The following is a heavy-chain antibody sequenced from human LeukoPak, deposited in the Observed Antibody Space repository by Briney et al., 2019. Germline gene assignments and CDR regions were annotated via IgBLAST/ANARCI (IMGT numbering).Heavy chain of an antibody. CDR2: ISSSSSYI. Sequence: GGSLRLSGAASGFTFSDYYMSWIRKAPGKGLDWSSSISSSSSYIYYADSVKGRFTISRDNAKNSLYLQMNSLRAEDTAVYYCARGPPSSSWYVWFDPWGQGTLVTVSS. CDR1: GFTFSDYY. D-gene: IGHD6-13*01. V-gene: IGHV3-11*06. CDR3: ARGPPSSSWYVWFDP. J-gene: IGHJ5*02.